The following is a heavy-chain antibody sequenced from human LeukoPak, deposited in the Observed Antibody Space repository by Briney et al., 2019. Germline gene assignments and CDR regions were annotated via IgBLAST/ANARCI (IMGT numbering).Heavy chain of an antibody. Sequence: ASVKVSCKSSGYTFTSYYMHWVRQAPGQGLEWMGIINPSGGSTSYAQKFQGRVTMTRDMSTSTVYMELSSLRSEDTAVYYCARARGRDGYNLYFDYWGQGTLVTVSS. V-gene: IGHV1-46*01. J-gene: IGHJ4*02. CDR2: INPSGGST. CDR3: ARARGRDGYNLYFDY. D-gene: IGHD5-24*01. CDR1: GYTFTSYY.